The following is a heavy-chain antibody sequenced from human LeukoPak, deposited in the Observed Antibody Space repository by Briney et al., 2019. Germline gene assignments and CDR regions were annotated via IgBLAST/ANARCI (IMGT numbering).Heavy chain of an antibody. CDR1: GGSISSGDYY. J-gene: IGHJ4*02. Sequence: PSETLSLTCTVSGGSISSGDYYWSWIRPPPGKGLEWIGYIYYSGSTYYNPSLKSRVTISVDTSKNQFSLKLSSVTAADTAVYYCARTVVITRYFDYWGQGTLVTVSS. CDR2: IYYSGST. CDR3: ARTVVITRYFDY. V-gene: IGHV4-30-4*01. D-gene: IGHD3-22*01.